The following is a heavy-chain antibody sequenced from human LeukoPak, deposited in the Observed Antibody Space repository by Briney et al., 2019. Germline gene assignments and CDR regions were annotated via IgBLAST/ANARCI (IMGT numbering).Heavy chain of an antibody. Sequence: TGGSLRLSCAASGFTFSSYWMNWVRQAPGKGLVWVSRIASDGSSTTYADSVKGRFSISRDNAKNTLYQQMNSLRVEDTAVYYCARGRPHGNDYWGQGTLVTVSS. CDR3: ARGRPHGNDY. D-gene: IGHD4-23*01. CDR2: IASDGSST. CDR1: GFTFSSYW. V-gene: IGHV3-74*01. J-gene: IGHJ4*02.